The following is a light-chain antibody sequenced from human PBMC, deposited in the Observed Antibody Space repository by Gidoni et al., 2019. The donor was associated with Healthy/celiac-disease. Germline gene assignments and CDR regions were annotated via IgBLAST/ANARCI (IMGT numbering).Light chain of an antibody. CDR1: RSISSG. V-gene: IGKV1-5*03. CDR3: QQYNSYPWT. Sequence: DIQMTQSPSTLSASVGDRVTITCRASRSISSGLAWYQQKPGKAPKLLIYKASSLESGVPSRFSGSGSGTEFTLAISSLQPDDFATYYCQQYNSYPWTFGQGTKVDIK. J-gene: IGKJ1*01. CDR2: KAS.